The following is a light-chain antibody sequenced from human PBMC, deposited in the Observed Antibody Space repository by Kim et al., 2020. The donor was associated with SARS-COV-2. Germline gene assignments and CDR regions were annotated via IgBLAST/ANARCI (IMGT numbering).Light chain of an antibody. J-gene: IGKJ2*01. Sequence: EIVLTQSPGTVSLFPGERATLSCRASQRVTSSDLAWYQQRPGQAPRLLIYCASSRATGIPDRFSGSGSGTDFTLTISRLEPEDFAVYYCQQYGSSPRTFGQGTKLEI. CDR3: QQYGSSPRT. CDR2: CAS. V-gene: IGKV3-20*01. CDR1: QRVTSSD.